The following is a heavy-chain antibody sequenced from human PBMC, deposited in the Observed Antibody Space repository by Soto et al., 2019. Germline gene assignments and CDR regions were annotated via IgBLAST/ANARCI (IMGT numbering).Heavy chain of an antibody. D-gene: IGHD3-22*01. V-gene: IGHV1-18*01. CDR3: ARDQSYYDSSGYFHYYYGMDV. CDR1: GYTFTSYG. Sequence: ASVKVSCKASGYTFTSYGISWVRQAPGQGLEWMGWISAYNGNTNYAQKLQGRVTMTTDTSTSTAYMELRSLRSDDTAVYYCARDQSYYDSSGYFHYYYGMDVWGQGTTVTVSS. CDR2: ISAYNGNT. J-gene: IGHJ6*02.